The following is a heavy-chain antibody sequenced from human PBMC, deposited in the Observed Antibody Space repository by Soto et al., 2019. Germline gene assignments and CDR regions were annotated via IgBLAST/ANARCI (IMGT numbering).Heavy chain of an antibody. J-gene: IGHJ6*02. Sequence: SETLSLTCTVSGGSISSYYWSWIRQPPGQGLERIGYIYYSGSTNYNPSLKSRVTISVDTSKNQFSLKLSSVTAADTAVYYCARDRIDYGDYYYYGMDVWGQGTTVTVSS. D-gene: IGHD4-17*01. CDR1: GGSISSYY. CDR2: IYYSGST. CDR3: ARDRIDYGDYYYYGMDV. V-gene: IGHV4-59*01.